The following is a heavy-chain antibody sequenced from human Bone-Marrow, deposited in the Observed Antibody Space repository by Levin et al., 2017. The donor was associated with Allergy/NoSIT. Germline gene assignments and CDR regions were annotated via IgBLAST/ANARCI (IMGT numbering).Heavy chain of an antibody. J-gene: IGHJ4*02. D-gene: IGHD3-10*01. CDR2: INWNGDDT. Sequence: GESLKISCAASGFTFDDYVMHWVRQPPGKGLEWVCGINWNGDDTGYADSVKGRFTISRDNTKNSLFLQMNSLRAEDTAFYYCARGITSSGNSSNSHEIDYWGQGTLVTVSS. CDR3: ARGITSSGNSSNSHEIDY. CDR1: GFTFDDYV. V-gene: IGHV3-20*04.